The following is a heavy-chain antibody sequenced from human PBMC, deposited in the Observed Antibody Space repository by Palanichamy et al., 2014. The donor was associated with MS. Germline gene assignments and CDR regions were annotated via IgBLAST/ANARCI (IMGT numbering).Heavy chain of an antibody. CDR1: GFTFSSYS. CDR2: ISSSSSTI. Sequence: EVQLVESGGGLVQPGGSLRLSCAASGFTFSSYSINWVRQAPGKGLEWVSYISSSSSTISYADSVKGRFTISRDNVKSSLYLQMNSLRDEDTAVYYCARVFSSGWANDYWGQGTLVTVSS. J-gene: IGHJ4*02. V-gene: IGHV3-48*02. D-gene: IGHD6-19*01. CDR3: ARVFSSGWANDY.